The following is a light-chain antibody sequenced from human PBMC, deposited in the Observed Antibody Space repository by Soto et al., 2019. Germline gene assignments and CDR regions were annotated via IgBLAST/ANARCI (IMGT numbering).Light chain of an antibody. CDR3: SSYTSSSTYV. Sequence: QSALTQPASVSGSPGQSITISCTGTSSDVGGYNYVSWCQQHPGKAPKLMIYEVSNRPSGVSNRFSGSKSGHTASLTISGLQAEDEADYYCSSYTSSSTYVFGTGTKLTVL. CDR1: SSDVGGYNY. V-gene: IGLV2-14*01. J-gene: IGLJ1*01. CDR2: EVS.